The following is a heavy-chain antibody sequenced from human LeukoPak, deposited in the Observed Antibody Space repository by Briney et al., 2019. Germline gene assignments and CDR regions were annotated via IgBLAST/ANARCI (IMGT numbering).Heavy chain of an antibody. CDR1: GFTFDDYA. CDR3: ESVKGGATTDY. J-gene: IGHJ4*02. CDR2: INWNGGDT. D-gene: IGHD1-26*01. Sequence: GGSLRLSCAASGFTFDDYAMNWVRQGPGKGLEWVSGINWNGGDTGYADSVRGRFTISRDNAKNSLHLQMNSLTVEDTAFYDCESVKGGATTDYWGQGTLVTVSS. V-gene: IGHV3-20*01.